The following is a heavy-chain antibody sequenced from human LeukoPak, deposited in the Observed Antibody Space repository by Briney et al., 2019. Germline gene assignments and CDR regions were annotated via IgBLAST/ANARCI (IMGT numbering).Heavy chain of an antibody. CDR3: ATLGYCSSTSCRGDY. V-gene: IGHV3-53*01. Sequence: GGSLRLSCAASGFTVSSNSMSWVRQAPGKGLEWVSVISSGGSTYYADSVKGRFTISRDNSKNTLYPQMNSLRAKDTSVYYCATLGYCSSTSCRGDYWGQGTLVTVSS. CDR2: ISSGGST. D-gene: IGHD2-2*01. CDR1: GFTVSSNS. J-gene: IGHJ4*02.